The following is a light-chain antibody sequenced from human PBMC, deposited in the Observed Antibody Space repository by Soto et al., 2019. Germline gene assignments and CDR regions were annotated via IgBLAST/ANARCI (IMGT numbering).Light chain of an antibody. CDR2: AVS. CDR1: SSDVGLYDY. Sequence: QSALTQPASVSGSPGQSITISCTGTSSDVGLYDYVSWYQQHPGKAPQLMIYAVSNRPSGVSNRFSASKSGNTASLFISGPQAEDEADYYCSSYTSDSSYGFGSGTKVTVL. V-gene: IGLV2-14*01. CDR3: SSYTSDSSYG. J-gene: IGLJ1*01.